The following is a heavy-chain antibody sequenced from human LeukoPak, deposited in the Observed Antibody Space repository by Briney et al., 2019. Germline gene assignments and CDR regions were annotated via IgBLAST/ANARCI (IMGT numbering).Heavy chain of an antibody. V-gene: IGHV3-21*01. CDR2: ISSSSSYI. Sequence: KPGGSLRLSCAASGFTFSSYGMHWVRQAPGKGLEWVSSISSSSSYIYYADSVKGRFTISRDNAKNSLYLQMNSLRAEDTAVYYCARDLRRLVTQLDFDYWGQGTLVTVSS. CDR1: GFTFSSYG. CDR3: ARDLRRLVTQLDFDY. D-gene: IGHD3-9*01. J-gene: IGHJ4*02.